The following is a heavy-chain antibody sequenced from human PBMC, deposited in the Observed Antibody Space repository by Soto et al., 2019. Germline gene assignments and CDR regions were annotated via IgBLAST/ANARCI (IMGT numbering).Heavy chain of an antibody. D-gene: IGHD4-17*01. Sequence: GASVKVSCKASGGTFSSYAISWVRQAPGQGLEWMGGIIPIFGTANYAQKFQGRVTITADESTSTAYMELSSLRSEDTAVYYCARDTRPAYGPIQYYYGMDVWGQGTTVTVSS. J-gene: IGHJ6*02. CDR3: ARDTRPAYGPIQYYYGMDV. CDR1: GGTFSSYA. CDR2: IIPIFGTA. V-gene: IGHV1-69*13.